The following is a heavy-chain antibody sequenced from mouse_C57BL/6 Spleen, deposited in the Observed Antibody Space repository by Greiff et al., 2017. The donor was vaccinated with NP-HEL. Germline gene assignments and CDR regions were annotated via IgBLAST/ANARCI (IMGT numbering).Heavy chain of an antibody. D-gene: IGHD2-2*01. CDR2: IRLKSDNYAT. CDR1: GFTFSNYW. Sequence: EVKVVESGGGLVQPGGSMKLSCVASGFTFSNYWMNWVRQSPEKGLEWVAQIRLKSDNYATHYAESVKGRFTISRDDSKSSVYLQMNNLRAEDTGIYYCTDYGFPFAYWGQGTLVTVSA. J-gene: IGHJ3*01. CDR3: TDYGFPFAY. V-gene: IGHV6-3*01.